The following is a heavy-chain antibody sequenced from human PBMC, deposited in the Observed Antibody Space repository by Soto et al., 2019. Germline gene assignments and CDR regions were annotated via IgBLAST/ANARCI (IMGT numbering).Heavy chain of an antibody. D-gene: IGHD3-3*01. CDR3: ARGPDILEWLSLNWFDH. CDR1: GFTFSDHY. J-gene: IGHJ5*02. V-gene: IGHV3-72*01. CDR2: IRNKVNSYTT. Sequence: GGSLRLSCATSGFTFSDHYMDWVRQAPGKGLEWVGRIRNKVNSYTTEFAAPVKGRFTISRDDSKNSLYLQMNSLKTEDTAVYYCARGPDILEWLSLNWFDHWGQGTMVTVS.